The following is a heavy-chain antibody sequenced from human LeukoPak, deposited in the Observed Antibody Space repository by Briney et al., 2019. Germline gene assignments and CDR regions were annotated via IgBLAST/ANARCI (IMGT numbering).Heavy chain of an antibody. J-gene: IGHJ5*02. CDR2: IIPIFGTA. Sequence: SVKVSCKASGGTFSSYAISWVRQAPGQGLEWMGGIIPIFGTANYAQKFQGRVTITTDESTNTAYMELSSLRSEDTAVYYCASSSLSCSGCSCYPLGWFDPWGQGTLVTVSS. D-gene: IGHD2-15*01. CDR1: GGTFSSYA. CDR3: ASSSLSCSGCSCYPLGWFDP. V-gene: IGHV1-69*05.